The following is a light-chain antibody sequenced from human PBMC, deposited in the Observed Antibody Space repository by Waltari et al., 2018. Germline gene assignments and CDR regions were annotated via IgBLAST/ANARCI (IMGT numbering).Light chain of an antibody. CDR3: SSESSDKVVL. CDR1: SSDVGSCNS. Sequence: QSALTQPASVSGSPGQSVTISCTGTSSDVGSCNSVSWYQDHPGQGPKVIIYDVSDRPSGVSARFSGSKSGNTASLTISGLQAEDEADYYCSSESSDKVVLFGGGTKVTVL. CDR2: DVS. J-gene: IGLJ3*02. V-gene: IGLV2-14*03.